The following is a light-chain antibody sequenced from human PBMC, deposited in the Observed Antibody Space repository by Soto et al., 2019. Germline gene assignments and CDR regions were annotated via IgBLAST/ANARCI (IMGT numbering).Light chain of an antibody. J-gene: IGKJ5*01. CDR2: DAS. CDR1: QTLSSN. Sequence: IVMTQSPTTLSVSPGERATLSCRASQTLSSNLAWYQQQPGQAPRLLIYDASTRATGIPARFSGSGSGTEFPLTISSLQSEDFAVYYCKQYNNLPITFVQGTRLEIK. CDR3: KQYNNLPIT. V-gene: IGKV3-15*01.